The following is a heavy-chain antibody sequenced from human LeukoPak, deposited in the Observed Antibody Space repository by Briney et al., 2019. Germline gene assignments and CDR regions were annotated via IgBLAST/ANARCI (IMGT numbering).Heavy chain of an antibody. J-gene: IGHJ4*02. Sequence: SQTLSLTCTVSGGSISSGGYYWSWIRQHPGKGLEWIGYIYYSGSTYYNPSLKSRVTISADTSKNQFSLKLSSVTAADTAVYYCARVIGDYYDSSGYYYFDYWGQGTLVTVSS. D-gene: IGHD3-22*01. CDR2: IYYSGST. CDR3: ARVIGDYYDSSGYYYFDY. V-gene: IGHV4-31*03. CDR1: GGSISSGGYY.